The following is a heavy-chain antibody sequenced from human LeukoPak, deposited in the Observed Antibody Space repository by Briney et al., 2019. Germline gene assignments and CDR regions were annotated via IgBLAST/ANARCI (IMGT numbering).Heavy chain of an antibody. D-gene: IGHD2-2*02. CDR1: GDTFIPYT. CDR2: IIPSLDVS. CDR3: ARDGPRYCSSTSCYTADGAFDI. Sequence: GASVKVSCKASGDTFIPYTFSWVRQAPGQGLEWIGRIIPSLDVSNYAQKFQGRVTITADESTSTAYMELSSLRSEDTAVYYCARDGPRYCSSTSCYTADGAFDIWGQGTMVTVSS. J-gene: IGHJ3*02. V-gene: IGHV1-69*04.